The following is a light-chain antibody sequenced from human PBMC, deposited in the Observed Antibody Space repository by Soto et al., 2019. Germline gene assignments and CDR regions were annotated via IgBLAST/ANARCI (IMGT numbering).Light chain of an antibody. CDR2: EVS. Sequence: QSALTQPPSASGSPGQSVTISCTGTSSDVGGYYYVSWYQQHPGKAPKVMIYEVSKRPSGVPDRFSGSKSGNTASLTVSGLQAEDEADYYRSSYAGSNNYFVFGTGTKVTVL. CDR3: SSYAGSNNYFV. CDR1: SSDVGGYYY. V-gene: IGLV2-8*01. J-gene: IGLJ1*01.